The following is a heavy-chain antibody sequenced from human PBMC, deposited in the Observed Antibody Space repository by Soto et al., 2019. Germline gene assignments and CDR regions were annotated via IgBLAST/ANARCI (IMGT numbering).Heavy chain of an antibody. CDR2: IVRIFGTA. Sequence: ASGKVSCEASAGTFSSYSIIWVRQAPGQGLEWMGGIVRIFGTANYAQNFQGRVTITPDESTSTAYMELSSRRSEETAVYYCARGGSYYGMDVWGPGTTVTLSS. CDR3: ARGGSYYGMDV. J-gene: IGHJ6*02. CDR1: AGTFSSYS. V-gene: IGHV1-69*13.